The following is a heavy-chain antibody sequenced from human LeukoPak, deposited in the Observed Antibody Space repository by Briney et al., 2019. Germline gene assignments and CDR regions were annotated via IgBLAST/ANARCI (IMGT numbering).Heavy chain of an antibody. D-gene: IGHD2-15*01. Sequence: GGSLRLSCAASGFTFSDYYMSWIRQAPGKGLEWVSYISSSGSTIYYADSVKGRFTISRDNAKNSLYLQVNSLRAEDTAVYYCARGGDCSGGSCYWRYFDYWGQGTLVTVSS. V-gene: IGHV3-11*04. CDR3: ARGGDCSGGSCYWRYFDY. CDR1: GFTFSDYY. CDR2: ISSSGSTI. J-gene: IGHJ4*02.